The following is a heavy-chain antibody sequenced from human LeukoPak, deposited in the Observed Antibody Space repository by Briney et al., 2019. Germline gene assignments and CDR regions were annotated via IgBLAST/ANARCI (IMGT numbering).Heavy chain of an antibody. J-gene: IGHJ4*02. D-gene: IGHD3-3*01. Sequence: GGSLRLSCATSGFPLDNYAMSWVRQAPGGGLVGVGFVRSSSYGGPTEYAASVKGRFTISRDDSKSIAYLQMNSLKPEDTGIYYCTSVGWRGCDSWGQGTLVSVSS. CDR1: GFPLDNYA. CDR3: TSVGWRGCDS. CDR2: VRSSSYGGPT. V-gene: IGHV3-49*04.